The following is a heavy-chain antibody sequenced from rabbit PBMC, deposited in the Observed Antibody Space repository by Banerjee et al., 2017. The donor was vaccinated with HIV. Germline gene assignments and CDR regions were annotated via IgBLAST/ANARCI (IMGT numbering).Heavy chain of an antibody. J-gene: IGHJ3*01. D-gene: IGHD5-1*01. Sequence: QEQLVESGGGLVQPEGSLTLTCTASGFSFSSSYYMCWVRQAPGKGLEWIACTYAGSSGSTYYASWAKGRFTISKTSSTTVTLQMTSLTAADTATYFCARDRANDGGCVFGLWGQGTLVTVS. CDR3: ARDRANDGGCVFGL. CDR1: GFSFSSSYY. V-gene: IGHV1S45*01. CDR2: TYAGSSGST.